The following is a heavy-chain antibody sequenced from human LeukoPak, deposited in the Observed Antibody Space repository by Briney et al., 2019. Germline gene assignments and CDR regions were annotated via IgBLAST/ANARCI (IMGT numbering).Heavy chain of an antibody. CDR1: GFTFSSYA. J-gene: IGHJ4*02. CDR2: ISGSGGST. V-gene: IGHV3-23*01. D-gene: IGHD3-10*01. Sequence: GGSLRLSCAASGFTFSSYAMSWVRQAPGKGLEWVSAISGSGGSTYSADSVKGRFTISRDNSKNTLYLQMNSLRAEDTAVYYCAKDDRYGSGSYGYWGQGTLVTVSS. CDR3: AKDDRYGSGSYGY.